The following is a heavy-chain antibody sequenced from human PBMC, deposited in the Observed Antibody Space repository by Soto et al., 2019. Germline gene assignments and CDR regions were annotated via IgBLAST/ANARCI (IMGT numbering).Heavy chain of an antibody. Sequence: QVQLVQSGAEVKKSGASVKVSCKPSGYSFSDYFIQWVRQAPGQGLEWVAWINPKTAATNYAKKFQGRVSVTWDTSSTTAYMELTSMRPDDTAVYYCARIKWGLNYYIGMDVWGQGTTVIVSS. CDR2: INPKTAAT. D-gene: IGHD3-10*01. V-gene: IGHV1-2*02. CDR1: GYSFSDYF. J-gene: IGHJ6*02. CDR3: ARIKWGLNYYIGMDV.